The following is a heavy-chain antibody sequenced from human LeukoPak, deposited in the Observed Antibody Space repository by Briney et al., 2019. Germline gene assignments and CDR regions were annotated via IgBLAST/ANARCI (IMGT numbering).Heavy chain of an antibody. CDR3: ARCRYYYDSSGPGV. CDR1: GFTFSSYA. Sequence: PGGSLRLSCAASGFTFSSYAMSWVRQAPGKGLEWVSAISGSGGSTYYADSVKGRFTLSRDNYKNTLYLQMNSLRAEDTAVYYCARCRYYYDSSGPGVWGQGTTVTVSS. CDR2: ISGSGGST. V-gene: IGHV3-23*01. J-gene: IGHJ6*02. D-gene: IGHD3-22*01.